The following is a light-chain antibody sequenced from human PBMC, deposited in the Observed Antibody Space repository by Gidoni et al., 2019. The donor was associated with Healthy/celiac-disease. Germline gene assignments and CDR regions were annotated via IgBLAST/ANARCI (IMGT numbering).Light chain of an antibody. CDR2: SNN. CDR3: AAWDDSLSGPV. J-gene: IGLJ3*02. CDR1: SSNIGSNY. Sequence: QSVLTQPPSASGTPGPRVTISCSGSSSNIGSNYVYWYQQPPGTAPKLLIYSNNQRPSGVPDRFSGSKSGTSASLAISGLRSEDEADYYCAAWDDSLSGPVFGGGTKLTVL. V-gene: IGLV1-47*02.